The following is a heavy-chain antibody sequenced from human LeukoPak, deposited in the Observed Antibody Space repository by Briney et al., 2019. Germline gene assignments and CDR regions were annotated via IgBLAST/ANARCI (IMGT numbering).Heavy chain of an antibody. J-gene: IGHJ4*02. Sequence: GGSLRLSCTASGFTFSIYNMNWGRQAAGKGLELVSLISSSSGYLYYTDLVKRRFIISRDNANNSLYLQMNSLRDEDTAVYYCARGSEWEPLYYFDYWGQGNLVTVSS. V-gene: IGHV3-21*01. CDR2: ISSSSGYL. D-gene: IGHD1-26*01. CDR3: ARGSEWEPLYYFDY. CDR1: GFTFSIYN.